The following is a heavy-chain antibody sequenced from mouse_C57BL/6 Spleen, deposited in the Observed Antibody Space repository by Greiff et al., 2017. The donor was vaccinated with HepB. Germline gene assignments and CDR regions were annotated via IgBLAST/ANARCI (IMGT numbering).Heavy chain of an antibody. CDR2: IDPEDGDT. Sequence: VHVKQSGAELVRPGASVKLSCTASGFNIKDYYMHWVKQRPEQGLEWIGRIDPEDGDTEYAPKFQGKATMTADTSSNTAYLQLSSLTSEDTAVYYCATGKLGSWFAYWGQGTLVTVSA. V-gene: IGHV14-1*01. CDR1: GFNIKDYY. J-gene: IGHJ3*01. D-gene: IGHD4-1*01. CDR3: ATGKLGSWFAY.